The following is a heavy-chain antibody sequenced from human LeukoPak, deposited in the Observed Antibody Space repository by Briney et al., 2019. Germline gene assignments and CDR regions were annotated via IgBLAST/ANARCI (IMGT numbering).Heavy chain of an antibody. CDR3: AKDYSSASYYVDY. D-gene: IGHD3-22*01. V-gene: IGHV3-30*02. J-gene: IGHJ4*02. Sequence: GGSLRLSCAASGFTFSSHGMHWVRQAPGKGLEWVAFIRYDGSNKYYAESVKGRFTIPRDSSKNTLYLEMNSLRAEDTAVYYCAKDYSSASYYVDYWGQGILVTVSS. CDR1: GFTFSSHG. CDR2: IRYDGSNK.